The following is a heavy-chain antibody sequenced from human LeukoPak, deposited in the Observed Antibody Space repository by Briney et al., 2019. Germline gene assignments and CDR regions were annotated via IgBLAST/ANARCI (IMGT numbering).Heavy chain of an antibody. J-gene: IGHJ4*02. CDR1: GFTFSSYG. CDR2: ISYDGSNK. Sequence: GGSLRLSCAASGFTFSSYGMHWVRQAPGKGLEWVAVISYDGSNKYYADSVKGRFTISRDNSKNTLYLQMNSLRAEDSAVYYCAKDEGPYFDYWGQGTLVTVSS. CDR3: AKDEGPYFDY. V-gene: IGHV3-30*18.